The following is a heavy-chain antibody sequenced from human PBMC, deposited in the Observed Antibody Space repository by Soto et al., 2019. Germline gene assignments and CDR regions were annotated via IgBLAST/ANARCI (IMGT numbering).Heavy chain of an antibody. V-gene: IGHV1-8*01. CDR1: GYSFTNYD. D-gene: IGHD1-20*01. CDR2: MSPRRGNT. CDR3: ATGGHNWNDYAH. Sequence: QVQLVQSGAEVKKPGASVKVSCKASGYSFTNYDINWVRQATGQGLEWMGWMSPRRGNTAYAQKFQGRVAMTRNTCITSAYSGLTSLTTDDTAIYYCATGGHNWNDYAHWGQGPLVSVSS. J-gene: IGHJ4*02.